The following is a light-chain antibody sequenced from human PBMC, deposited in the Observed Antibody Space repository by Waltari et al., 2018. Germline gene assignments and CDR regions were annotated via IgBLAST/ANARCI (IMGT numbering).Light chain of an antibody. CDR1: QSVDSN. V-gene: IGKV3-15*01. J-gene: IGKJ4*01. CDR2: SAS. CDR3: LQYNDWPPLT. Sequence: TLSVSPGDTATLSCRASQSVDSNLAWYQQKPGQAPKFLIFSASTRATGIPARFSGGGFGTEFTLTINSLQSEDFAVYYCLQYNDWPPLTFGGGTKVEMK.